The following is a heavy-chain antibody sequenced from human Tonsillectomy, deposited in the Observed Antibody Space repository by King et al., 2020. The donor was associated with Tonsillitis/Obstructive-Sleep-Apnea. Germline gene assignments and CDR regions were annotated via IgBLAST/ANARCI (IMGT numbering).Heavy chain of an antibody. Sequence: QLVQSGAEVKKPGESLMISCKGSGYNFTSYWINWVRQMPGKGLEWMGRIDPSDSYTNYSPSFEGHVTISADKSITTAYLQLSSLKASDTAMYYCARQDPLCSRANCFSLNVDHWGQGTLVTVSS. V-gene: IGHV5-10-1*01. CDR2: IDPSDSYT. CDR3: ARQDPLCSRANCFSLNVDH. D-gene: IGHD2-15*01. CDR1: GYNFTSYW. J-gene: IGHJ4*02.